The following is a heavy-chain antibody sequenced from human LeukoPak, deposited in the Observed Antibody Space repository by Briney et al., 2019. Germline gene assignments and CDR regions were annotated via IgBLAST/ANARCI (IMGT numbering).Heavy chain of an antibody. CDR3: ARRDYGPFGSYYYYGMDV. CDR1: GGTFSSYA. CDR2: IIPILGIA. Sequence: SVKVSCKASGGTFSSYAISWVRQAPGQGLEWMGRIIPILGIANYAQKFQGRVTITADKSTSTAYMELSSLRSEDTAVYYCARRDYGPFGSYYYYGMDVWGQGTTVTVSS. D-gene: IGHD4-17*01. J-gene: IGHJ6*02. V-gene: IGHV1-69*04.